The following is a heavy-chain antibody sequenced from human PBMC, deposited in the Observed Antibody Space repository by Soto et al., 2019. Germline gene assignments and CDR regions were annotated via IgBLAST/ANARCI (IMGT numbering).Heavy chain of an antibody. Sequence: EVQLLESGGDLVQPGGSLRLSCAASGFTFSSYAMSCVRQAPGKGLEWVSAITGSGGDTFYADSVKGRFTLSRDNSKSTLYLEMNSLRAEDTAVYYCTKGSGPSRPYYFDYWGQGTLVSVSS. V-gene: IGHV3-23*01. CDR1: GFTFSSYA. D-gene: IGHD6-25*01. CDR3: TKGSGPSRPYYFDY. J-gene: IGHJ4*02. CDR2: ITGSGGDT.